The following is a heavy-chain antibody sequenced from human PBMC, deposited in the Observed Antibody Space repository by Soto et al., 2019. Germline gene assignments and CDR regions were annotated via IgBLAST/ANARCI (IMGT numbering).Heavy chain of an antibody. J-gene: IGHJ6*02. CDR2: ISGSGGST. D-gene: IGHD2-2*01. CDR1: GFTFSSYA. Sequence: GGSLRLSCAASGFTFSSYAMSWVRQAPGKGLEWVSAISGSGGSTYYADSVKGRFTISRDNSKNTLYLQMSSLRAEDTAVYYCAKDSQYQLLVGYYYYGMDVWGQGTTVTVSS. CDR3: AKDSQYQLLVGYYYYGMDV. V-gene: IGHV3-23*01.